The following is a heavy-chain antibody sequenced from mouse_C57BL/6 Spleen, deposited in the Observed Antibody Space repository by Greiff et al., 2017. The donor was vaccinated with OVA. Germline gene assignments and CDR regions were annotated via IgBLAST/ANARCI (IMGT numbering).Heavy chain of an antibody. CDR2: ISSGSSTI. CDR3: ARGYYGSSHWYFDV. D-gene: IGHD1-1*01. V-gene: IGHV5-17*01. CDR1: GFTFSDYG. Sequence: DVKLVESGGGLVKPGGSLKLSCAASGFTFSDYGMHWVRQAPEKGLEWVAYISSGSSTIYYADTVKGRFTISRDNAKNTLFLQMTSLRSKDTAMYYCARGYYGSSHWYFDVWGTGTTVTVSS. J-gene: IGHJ1*03.